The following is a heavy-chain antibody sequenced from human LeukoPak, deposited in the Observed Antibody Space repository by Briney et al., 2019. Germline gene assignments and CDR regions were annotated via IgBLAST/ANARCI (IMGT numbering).Heavy chain of an antibody. CDR1: GFTVSTNY. V-gene: IGHV3-66*01. Sequence: PGGSLRLSCAASGFTVSTNYMSWVRQAPGKGLEWASTIYSGGSTHYADSVQGRFTISRDNSKNTLYLQMNSLRAEDTAVYYCARNDWGPPYYMDVWGKGTTVTVSS. D-gene: IGHD7-27*01. CDR3: ARNDWGPPYYMDV. CDR2: IYSGGST. J-gene: IGHJ6*03.